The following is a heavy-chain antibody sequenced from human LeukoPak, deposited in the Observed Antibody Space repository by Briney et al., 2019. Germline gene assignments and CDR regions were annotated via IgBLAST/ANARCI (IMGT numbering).Heavy chain of an antibody. V-gene: IGHV4-59*01. CDR1: GGSISSYY. Sequence: SETLSLTCTVSGGSISSYYWSWIRQPPGKGLEWIGYIYYSGSINYNPSLKSRVTISVDTSKNQFSLKLSSVTAADTAVYYCVRGVPGIAAAGDYWGQGTLVTVSS. CDR3: VRGVPGIAAAGDY. CDR2: IYYSGSI. D-gene: IGHD6-13*01. J-gene: IGHJ4*02.